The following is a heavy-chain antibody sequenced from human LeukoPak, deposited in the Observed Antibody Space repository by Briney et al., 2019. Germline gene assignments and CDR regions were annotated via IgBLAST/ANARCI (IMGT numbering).Heavy chain of an antibody. V-gene: IGHV1-2*02. CDR1: GYTFTGYY. Sequence: ASVKVSCKASGYTFTGYYMHWVRQAPGQGLEWMGWIDPNSGGTNYAQKFQGRVTMTRDTSISTAYMVLNRLRSDDTAVYYCAREYGSGNYYNRIDYWGQGTLVTVSS. D-gene: IGHD3-10*01. CDR3: AREYGSGNYYNRIDY. J-gene: IGHJ4*02. CDR2: IDPNSGGT.